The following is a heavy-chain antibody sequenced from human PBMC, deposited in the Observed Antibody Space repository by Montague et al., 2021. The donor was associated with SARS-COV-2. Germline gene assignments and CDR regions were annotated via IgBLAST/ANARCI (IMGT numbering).Heavy chain of an antibody. D-gene: IGHD3-9*01. CDR1: GFSFSSYA. CDR3: AKSAYYDILNWFDP. Sequence: SLRLSCAASGFSFSSYAMSWVRRAPGKGLEWVSAISGSGGATYCADSVKGRFIISRDSSKKTMFLQMNRLTPEDTAVYYCAKSAYYDILNWFDPWGQGTLVTVSS. J-gene: IGHJ5*02. CDR2: ISGSGGAT. V-gene: IGHV3-23*01.